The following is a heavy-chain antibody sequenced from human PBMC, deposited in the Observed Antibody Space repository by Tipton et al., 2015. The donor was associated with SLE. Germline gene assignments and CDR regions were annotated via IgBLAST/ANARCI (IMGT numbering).Heavy chain of an antibody. CDR2: FYSGGSK. CDR3: ARVGRSGTSPDAFDV. Sequence: SLRLSCAASGFSIRDNFMTWVRQAPGKGLEWVSSFYSGGSKYYGDSVRGRSTISRDYSTNTVYVQLNNLRDEDTAVYFCARVGRSGTSPDAFDVWGRGTVVTVSS. CDR1: GFSIRDNF. V-gene: IGHV3-53*01. J-gene: IGHJ3*01. D-gene: IGHD1-26*01.